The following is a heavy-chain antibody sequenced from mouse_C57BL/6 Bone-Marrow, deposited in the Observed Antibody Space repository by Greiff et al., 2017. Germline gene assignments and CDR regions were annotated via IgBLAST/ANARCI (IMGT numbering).Heavy chain of an antibody. D-gene: IGHD2-3*01. CDR1: GYTFTSYW. V-gene: IGHV1-69*01. CDR2: IDPSDSYT. CDR3: ARTRDYDGNVLYYAMDY. Sequence: VQLQQPGAELVMPGASVKLSCKASGYTFTSYWMHWVKQRPGQGLEWIGEIDPSDSYTNYNPTFKGKSTLTVDKSSSTAYMQLSSLTSEDTAVDYCARTRDYDGNVLYYAMDYWGQGTSGTVSS. J-gene: IGHJ4*01.